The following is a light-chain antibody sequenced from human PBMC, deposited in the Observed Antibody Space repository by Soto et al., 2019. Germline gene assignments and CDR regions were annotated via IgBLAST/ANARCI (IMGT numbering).Light chain of an antibody. CDR2: EVN. CDR3: TSYAGRNIPGV. Sequence: QSALTQPASVSGSPGQSITISCTGSSSDVGGHNYVSWYQHHPGKAAKLMIYEVNNRPSGVSNRFSGSKSDNTASLTISGLQAEDEADYYCTSYAGRNIPGVFGGGTKVTVL. J-gene: IGLJ3*02. V-gene: IGLV2-14*01. CDR1: SSDVGGHNY.